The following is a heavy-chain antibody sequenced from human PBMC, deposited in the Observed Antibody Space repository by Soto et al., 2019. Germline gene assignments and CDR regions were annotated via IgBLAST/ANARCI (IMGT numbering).Heavy chain of an antibody. CDR2: INPNSGGT. CDR1: GYTFTGYY. CDR3: AREWDYYGSGSYYYYYGMDV. J-gene: IGHJ6*02. V-gene: IGHV1-2*02. D-gene: IGHD3-10*01. Sequence: ASVKVSCKASGYTFTGYYMHWVRQAPGQGLEWMGWINPNSGGTNYAQKFQGRVTMTRDTSISTAYMELSRLRSDDTAVYYCAREWDYYGSGSYYYYYGMDVWGQGTTVTVSS.